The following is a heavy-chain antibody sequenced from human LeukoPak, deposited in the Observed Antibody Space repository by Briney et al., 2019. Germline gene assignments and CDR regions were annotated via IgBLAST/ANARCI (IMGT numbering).Heavy chain of an antibody. CDR3: ARPYCTTTNCYDY. CDR1: GYTFTGYY. Sequence: ASVTVSCKASGYTFTGYYMHWVRQAPGQGLEWMGWINPNSGVTNYAQKFQGRVTMTRDTSISTAYMELSGLRSDDTAVYYCARPYCTTTNCYDYWGQGTLVTVSS. J-gene: IGHJ4*02. CDR2: INPNSGVT. V-gene: IGHV1-2*02. D-gene: IGHD2-2*01.